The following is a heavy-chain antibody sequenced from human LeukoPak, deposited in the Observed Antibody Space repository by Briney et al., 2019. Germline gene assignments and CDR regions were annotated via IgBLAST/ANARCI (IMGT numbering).Heavy chain of an antibody. CDR3: AKGPKYSSGWYGFDY. Sequence: GGSLRLSCAVSGFTFSTYGMSWVRQAPGKGLEWVAALSGSGASTYYAESVKGRFTISRDNSKNTLYLQMNSLRAEDTAVYYCAKGPKYSSGWYGFDYWGQGTLVTVSS. CDR1: GFTFSTYG. J-gene: IGHJ4*02. D-gene: IGHD6-19*01. V-gene: IGHV3-23*01. CDR2: LSGSGAST.